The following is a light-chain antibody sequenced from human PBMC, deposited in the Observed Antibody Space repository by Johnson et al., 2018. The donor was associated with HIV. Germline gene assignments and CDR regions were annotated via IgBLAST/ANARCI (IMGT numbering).Light chain of an antibody. CDR1: SSNIGNNY. CDR2: ENN. Sequence: QSVLTQPPSVSAAPGQKVTISCSGSSSNIGNNYVSWYQQLPGTAPKLLIYENNKRPSGIPDRFSGSKSGTSATLGITGLQTGDEADYYCGTWDSSLSAGGAKYVFGTGTKVTVL. J-gene: IGLJ1*01. V-gene: IGLV1-51*02. CDR3: GTWDSSLSAGGAKYV.